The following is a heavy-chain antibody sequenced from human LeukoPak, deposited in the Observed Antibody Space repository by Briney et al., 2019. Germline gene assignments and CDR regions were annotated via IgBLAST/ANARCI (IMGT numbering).Heavy chain of an antibody. J-gene: IGHJ6*03. CDR1: GGSISSYY. V-gene: IGHV4-59*01. CDR2: IYYSGST. CDR3: ARITGTFYMDV. D-gene: IGHD1-20*01. Sequence: SETLSLTCTVSGGSISSYYWSWIRQPPGKGLEWIGYIYYSGSTNYNPSLKSRVTISVDTSKNQFPLKLSSVTAADTAVYYCARITGTFYMDVWGKGTTVTVSS.